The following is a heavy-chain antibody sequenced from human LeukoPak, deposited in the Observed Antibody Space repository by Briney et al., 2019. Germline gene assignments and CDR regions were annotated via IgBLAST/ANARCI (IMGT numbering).Heavy chain of an antibody. V-gene: IGHV3-21*01. CDR2: ISSSSNYI. J-gene: IGHJ5*02. CDR1: GFTFSSYS. Sequence: GGSLRLSCAASGFTFSSYSMNWVRQAPGKGLEWVSSISSSSNYIYYADSVKGRFTISRDNAKNSLYLQMNSLRAEDTAVYYCARDKTDRGRFDPWGQGTLVTVSS. CDR3: ARDKTDRGRFDP. D-gene: IGHD3-22*01.